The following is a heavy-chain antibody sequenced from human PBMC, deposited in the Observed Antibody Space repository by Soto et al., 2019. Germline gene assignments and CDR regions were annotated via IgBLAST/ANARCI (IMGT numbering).Heavy chain of an antibody. V-gene: IGHV3-23*01. CDR3: AKGRSSELYGDHRDLHSVHTPSSTDP. D-gene: IGHD3-3*01. J-gene: IGHJ5*02. CDR1: GSTFSGYA. CDR2: ISGSGGST. Sequence: HPEGSLRLSCSASGSTFSGYAMSWLRQAPGKGLEWVSAISGSGGSTYYADSVKGRFTISRDNSKNTLYLQMNSLRAEDTAVYYCAKGRSSELYGDHRDLHSVHTPSSTDP.